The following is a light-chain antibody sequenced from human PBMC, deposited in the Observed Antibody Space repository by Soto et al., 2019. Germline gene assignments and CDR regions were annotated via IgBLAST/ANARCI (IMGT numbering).Light chain of an antibody. CDR2: VEGSGSY. CDR3: ETWDTNTRV. CDR1: SGHSSYI. J-gene: IGLJ3*02. Sequence: QLVLTQSSSASASLGSSVKLTCTLRSGHSSYIIAWHQQQPGKAPRYLMKVEGSGSYNKGSGVPDRFSGSTSGADRYLTISNLQFEDEADYYCETWDTNTRVFGGGTKVTVL. V-gene: IGLV4-60*02.